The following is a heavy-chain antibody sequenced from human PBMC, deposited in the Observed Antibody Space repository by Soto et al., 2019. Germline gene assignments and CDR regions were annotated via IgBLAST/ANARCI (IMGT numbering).Heavy chain of an antibody. J-gene: IGHJ4*02. V-gene: IGHV4-59*11. CDR3: ARVPGYRTIFDY. Sequence: PSETLSLTCTFSGVSISSHYWTWIRQPPGKGLEWIGYISDTGSTNFNPSLKSRVTISRDTSKNHFSLKLSSVTAADTAVYYCARVPGYRTIFDYWGQGTLVTVSS. D-gene: IGHD5-18*01. CDR1: GVSISSHY. CDR2: ISDTGST.